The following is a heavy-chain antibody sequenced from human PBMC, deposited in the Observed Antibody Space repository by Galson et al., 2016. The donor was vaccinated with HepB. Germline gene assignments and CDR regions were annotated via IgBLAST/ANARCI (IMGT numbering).Heavy chain of an antibody. Sequence: EPLSLTCTVSGGSTTTYYWSWIRQPPGTRLGWSGYTSYIESSNYNPAPKSRVTISLDTSKNQFSLRLSSVTAADTAVYYWARGHNGFAGYWGQGTLVIVSS. D-gene: IGHD2-8*01. V-gene: IGHV4-59*01. CDR3: ARGHNGFAGY. CDR1: GGSTTTYY. J-gene: IGHJ4*02. CDR2: TSYIESS.